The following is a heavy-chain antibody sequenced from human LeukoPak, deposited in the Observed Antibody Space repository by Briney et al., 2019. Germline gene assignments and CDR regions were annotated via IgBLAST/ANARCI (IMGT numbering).Heavy chain of an antibody. CDR2: IYYSGST. J-gene: IGHJ4*02. CDR1: GVSISSYY. Sequence: SETLSLTCTVSGVSISSYYWSWIRQPPGKGLEWIGYIYYSGSTNYNPSLKSRVTISVDTSKNQFSLKLSSVTAADTAVYYCARVGREWELPDYWGQGTLVTVSS. CDR3: ARVGREWELPDY. D-gene: IGHD1-26*01. V-gene: IGHV4-59*01.